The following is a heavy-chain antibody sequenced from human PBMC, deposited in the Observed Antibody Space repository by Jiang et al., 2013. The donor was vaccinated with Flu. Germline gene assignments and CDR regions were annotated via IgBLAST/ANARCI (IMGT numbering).Heavy chain of an antibody. D-gene: IGHD2-15*01. V-gene: IGHV2-5*02. CDR1: GFSLSTNGVG. Sequence: KPTQTLTLTCTFSGFSLSTNGVGVGWIRQPPGKALEWLALIYWDDDKRYSPSLKSRLTITKDASKDQVVLTMTNMDPVDTATYYCARSCSGSSCYDFWGPGNPGHRLL. J-gene: IGHJ4*02. CDR2: IYWDDDK. CDR3: ARSCSGSSCYDF.